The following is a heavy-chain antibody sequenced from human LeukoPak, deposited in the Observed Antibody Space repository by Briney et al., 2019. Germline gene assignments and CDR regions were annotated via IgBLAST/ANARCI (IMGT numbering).Heavy chain of an antibody. D-gene: IGHD7-27*01. CDR1: GGTFNNYA. V-gene: IGHV1-69*13. CDR3: AKDGGLWVSAHWGDS. Sequence: SVKVSCKASGGTFNNYAISWVRQAPGQGLEWMGGIIPIFGTTNYAQKFQDRVTITADESTSTADMELRSLRSEDTAVYYCAKDGGLWVSAHWGDSWGRGTLVTVSS. CDR2: IIPIFGTT. J-gene: IGHJ4*02.